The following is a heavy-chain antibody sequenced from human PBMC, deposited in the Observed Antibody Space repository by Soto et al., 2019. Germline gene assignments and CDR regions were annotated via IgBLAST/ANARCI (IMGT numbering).Heavy chain of an antibody. CDR1: GYPFTGHY. V-gene: IGHV1-2*02. J-gene: IGHJ4*02. CDR2: ISNSGGT. D-gene: IGHD6-13*01. CDR3: ARGGSWYAF. Sequence: ASVKVSCKASGYPFTGHYIHWLRQAPGQEFEWMGWISNSGGTKYAQNFQGRVTMTRDTSITAAYMELRGLKSDDTAVYYCARGGSWYAFWGQGTRVTVYS.